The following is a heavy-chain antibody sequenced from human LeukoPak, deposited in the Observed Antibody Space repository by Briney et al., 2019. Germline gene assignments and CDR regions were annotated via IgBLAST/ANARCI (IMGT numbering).Heavy chain of an antibody. V-gene: IGHV4-38-2*01. CDR2: IYHSGST. J-gene: IGHJ4*02. Sequence: SETLSLTCAVSGYSISSGYYWGWIRQPPGKGLEWIGSIYHSGSTYYNPSLKSRVTISVDTSKNQFSLKLSSVTAADTAVYYCARGRLGDSFDYWGQGILVTVSS. CDR1: GYSISSGYY. D-gene: IGHD3-16*01. CDR3: ARGRLGDSFDY.